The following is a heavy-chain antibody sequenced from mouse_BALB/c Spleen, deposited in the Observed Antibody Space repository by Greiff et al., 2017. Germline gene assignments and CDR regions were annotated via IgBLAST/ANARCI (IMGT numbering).Heavy chain of an antibody. CDR2: INPSSGYT. CDR1: GYSFTSYW. J-gene: IGHJ2*01. V-gene: IGHV1S26*01. Sequence: QVQLKQSGPQLVRPGASVKISCKASGYSFTSYWMHWVKQRPGQGLEWIGYINPSSGYTNYNQKFKDKATLTADKSSSTAYMQLSSLTSEDSAVYYCARQFNYPDYWGQGTTLTVSS. CDR3: ARQFNYPDY. D-gene: IGHD2-1*01.